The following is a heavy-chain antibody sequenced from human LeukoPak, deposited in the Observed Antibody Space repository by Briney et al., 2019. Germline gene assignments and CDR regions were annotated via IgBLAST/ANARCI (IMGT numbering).Heavy chain of an antibody. CDR2: ISSSSTYI. D-gene: IGHD2-15*01. V-gene: IGHV3-21*01. Sequence: GGSLRLSCAASGFTFSSYSMNWVRQAPGKGLEWVSSISSSSTYIYYADSLKGRFTISRDNAKNSLYLQMNSLRAEDTAVYYCARDSPGSAFDIWGQGTMVPVSS. CDR1: GFTFSSYS. J-gene: IGHJ3*02. CDR3: ARDSPGSAFDI.